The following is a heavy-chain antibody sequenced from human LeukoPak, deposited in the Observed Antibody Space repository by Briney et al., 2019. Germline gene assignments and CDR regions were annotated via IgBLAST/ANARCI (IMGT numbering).Heavy chain of an antibody. CDR1: GYTFTSYY. V-gene: IGHV1-18*04. CDR3: ARAGITGTELLHFDI. J-gene: IGHJ3*02. CDR2: ISAYNGNT. Sequence: GASVKVSCKASGYTFTSYYMHWVRQAPGQGLEWMGWISAYNGNTNYAQKLQGRVTMTTDTSTSTAYMELRSLRSDDTAVYYCARAGITGTELLHFDIWGQGTMVTVSS. D-gene: IGHD1-20*01.